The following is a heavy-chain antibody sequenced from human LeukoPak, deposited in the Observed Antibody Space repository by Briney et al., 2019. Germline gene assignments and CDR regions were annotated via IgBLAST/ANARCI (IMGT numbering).Heavy chain of an antibody. CDR3: ARDPTAYSHIPTYFDY. Sequence: GGSLRLSCAASGFTFSDYWMNWVRQAPGKGLEWVANIKEDGSEKHYVDSVKGRFIISRDNSKNTLYLQMNSLRVEDTAVYYCARDPTAYSHIPTYFDYWGQGTLVTVSS. J-gene: IGHJ4*02. CDR2: IKEDGSEK. V-gene: IGHV3-7*01. D-gene: IGHD2-21*01. CDR1: GFTFSDYW.